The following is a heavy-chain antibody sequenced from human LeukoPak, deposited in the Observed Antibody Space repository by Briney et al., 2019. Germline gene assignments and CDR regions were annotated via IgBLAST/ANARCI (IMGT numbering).Heavy chain of an antibody. CDR1: GFSFSSAW. D-gene: IGHD6-13*01. Sequence: GGSLRLSCAASGFSFSSAWMSWVRQAPGKGLEWVSAISGSGGSTYYADSVKGRFTISRDNSKNTLFLQMSSLRAEDTAVYYCAIIPSNSSDWYFFDYWGQGTLVTVSS. V-gene: IGHV3-23*01. J-gene: IGHJ4*02. CDR3: AIIPSNSSDWYFFDY. CDR2: ISGSGGST.